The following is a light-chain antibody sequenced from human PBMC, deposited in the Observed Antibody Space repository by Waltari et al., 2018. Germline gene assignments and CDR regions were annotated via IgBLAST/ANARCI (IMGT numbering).Light chain of an antibody. CDR2: GAS. V-gene: IGKV3-15*01. CDR3: QRTGPVA. Sequence: EIVMTQSPAIMSVSPGEGATLSCRGSQSVSRNLAWYQQKPGQAPRLLIYGASTRATGIPARFSGSGSGTEFTLTISSLQSEDFAVYYCQRTGPVAFGQGTKVEIK. J-gene: IGKJ1*01. CDR1: QSVSRN.